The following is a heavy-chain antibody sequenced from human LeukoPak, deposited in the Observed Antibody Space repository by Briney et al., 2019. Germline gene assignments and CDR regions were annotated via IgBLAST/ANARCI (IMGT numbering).Heavy chain of an antibody. CDR1: GFTFSSYD. CDR3: ARGGDIIGFGEPTCFDL. Sequence: QPGGSLRLSCAASGFTFSSYDMHWVRQATGKGLEWVSAIGTAGDTYYPGSVKGRFTISRENAKNSLYLQMNSLRAGDTAVYYCARGGDIIGFGEPTCFDLWGRGTLVTVSS. D-gene: IGHD3-10*01. J-gene: IGHJ2*01. CDR2: IGTAGDT. V-gene: IGHV3-13*01.